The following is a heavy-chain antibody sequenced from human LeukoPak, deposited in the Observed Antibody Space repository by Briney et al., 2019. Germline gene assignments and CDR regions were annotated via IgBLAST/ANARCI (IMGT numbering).Heavy chain of an antibody. CDR3: AKKVRGPSHPLDF. D-gene: IGHD5-12*01. CDR1: GYTFTGYA. J-gene: IGHJ4*02. Sequence: VKVSCKASGYTFTGYAIHWVRQAPGQGLECMGWINPEKRDTGYAHKFQGRVTMTSDTSISTAYMELSSLRSDDTAVYYCAKKVRGPSHPLDFWGQGTLVTVS. CDR2: INPEKRDT. V-gene: IGHV1-2*02.